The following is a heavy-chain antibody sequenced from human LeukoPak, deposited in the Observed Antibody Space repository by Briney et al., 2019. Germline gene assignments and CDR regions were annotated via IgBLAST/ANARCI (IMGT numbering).Heavy chain of an antibody. V-gene: IGHV4-4*07. CDR2: IYTSGST. D-gene: IGHD3-10*01. CDR3: ARMVDYYGSGSYFAPNWFDP. CDR1: TGSISSYY. J-gene: IGHJ5*02. Sequence: PSETLSLTCTVSTGSISSYYWSWIRQPAGKGLEWIGRIYTSGSTNYNPSLKSRVTMSVDTSKNQFSLKLSSVTAADTAVYYCARMVDYYGSGSYFAPNWFDPWGQGTLVTVSS.